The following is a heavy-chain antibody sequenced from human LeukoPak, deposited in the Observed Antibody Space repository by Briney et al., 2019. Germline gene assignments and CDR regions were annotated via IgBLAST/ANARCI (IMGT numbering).Heavy chain of an antibody. Sequence: GGSLRLSCAASGFTFTNYWMSWVRQAPGKGLEWLANIKQDGSQKYYVDSVKGRFTISRDNAKNSLYLQMNSLEAEDTAVYYCARDRDSNWYPYHDHWSQGTLVSVSS. J-gene: IGHJ4*02. CDR1: GFTFTNYW. V-gene: IGHV3-7*03. CDR2: IKQDGSQK. CDR3: ARDRDSNWYPYHDH. D-gene: IGHD4-11*01.